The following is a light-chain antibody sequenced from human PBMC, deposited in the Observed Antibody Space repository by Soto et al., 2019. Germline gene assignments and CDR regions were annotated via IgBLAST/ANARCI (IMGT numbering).Light chain of an antibody. CDR1: QDISTY. CDR3: QQYDNLPPPT. V-gene: IGKV1-33*01. Sequence: DIQMTQSPSSLSASVGDRVTITCQASQDISTYLNWYQQKPGKAPKLLIYDASNLETGVPSRFSGSGSGTDFTFTISSLQPEDIETYYCQQYDNLPPPTFGGGTKVEIK. CDR2: DAS. J-gene: IGKJ4*02.